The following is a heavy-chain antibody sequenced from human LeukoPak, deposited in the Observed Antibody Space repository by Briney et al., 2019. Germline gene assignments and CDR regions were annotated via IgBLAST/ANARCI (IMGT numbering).Heavy chain of an antibody. CDR3: ATAVICVDSSNCGMDV. D-gene: IGHD3-22*01. CDR1: GGSISSYY. J-gene: IGHJ6*02. V-gene: IGHV4-59*12. Sequence: SETLSLTCTVSGGSISSYYWSWIRQPPGKGLEWIGYIYYSGSTNYNPSLKSRVTISVDTSKNQFSLKLSSVTAADTAVYYCATAVICVDSSNCGMDVWGQGTTVTVSS. CDR2: IYYSGST.